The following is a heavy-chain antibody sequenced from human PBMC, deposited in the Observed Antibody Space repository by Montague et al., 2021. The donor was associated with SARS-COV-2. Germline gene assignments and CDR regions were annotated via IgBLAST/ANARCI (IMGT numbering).Heavy chain of an antibody. Sequence: SLRLSCAASGFTFTTHLMNWVRQAPGKGLEWVANMNEDGSQKYYIDSVKGRFTISRDNARNSLFLQMTGLRAEDTAVYYCTALRRTDPFDYWGQGNLVTVSS. V-gene: IGHV3-7*01. D-gene: IGHD2-21*02. CDR1: GFTFTTHL. J-gene: IGHJ4*02. CDR2: MNEDGSQK. CDR3: TALRRTDPFDY.